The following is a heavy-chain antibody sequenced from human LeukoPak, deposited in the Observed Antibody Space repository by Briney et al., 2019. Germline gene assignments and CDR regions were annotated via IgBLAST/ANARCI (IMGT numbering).Heavy chain of an antibody. V-gene: IGHV4-34*01. Sequence: PSETLSLTCAVYGGSFSGYYWSWIRQPPGKGLECIGEINHSGSTNYNPSLKSRVTMSMDRSKNQFSLRLSSVTAADTAVYYCARGGFDSGLDYWGQGTLVTVSS. CDR2: INHSGST. CDR3: ARGGFDSGLDY. J-gene: IGHJ4*02. D-gene: IGHD3-10*01. CDR1: GGSFSGYY.